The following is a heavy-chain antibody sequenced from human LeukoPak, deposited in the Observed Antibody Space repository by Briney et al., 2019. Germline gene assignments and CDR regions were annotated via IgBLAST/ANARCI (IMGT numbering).Heavy chain of an antibody. CDR3: VRKMKTGSSSGYYDY. Sequence: GGSLRLSCAASGFIFSGHTMNWVRQAPGRGLEWVSSISTSSTYIYYAGSVEGRFTISRDNPKNSLFLQMNSLRAEDTAIYYCVRKMKTGSSSGYYDYWGQGTLVTVSS. CDR1: GFIFSGHT. CDR2: ISTSSTYI. D-gene: IGHD1-1*01. J-gene: IGHJ4*02. V-gene: IGHV3-21*06.